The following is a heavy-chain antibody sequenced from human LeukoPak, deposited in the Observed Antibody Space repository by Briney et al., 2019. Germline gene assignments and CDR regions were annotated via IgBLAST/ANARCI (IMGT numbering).Heavy chain of an antibody. CDR1: GGSFSGYY. Sequence: SETLSLTCAVYGGSFSGYYWSWIRQPPGKGLEWIGEINHSGSTNYNPSLKSRVTISVDTSKNQFSLKLSSVTAADTAVYYCARCIAYYDILTGYYPLDYYYYMDVWGKGTTVTVSS. CDR3: ARCIAYYDILTGYYPLDYYYYMDV. CDR2: INHSGST. D-gene: IGHD3-9*01. J-gene: IGHJ6*03. V-gene: IGHV4-34*01.